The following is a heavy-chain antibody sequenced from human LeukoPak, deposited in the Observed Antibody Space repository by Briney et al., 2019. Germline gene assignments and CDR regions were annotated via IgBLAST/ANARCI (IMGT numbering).Heavy chain of an antibody. D-gene: IGHD3-10*01. J-gene: IGHJ4*02. Sequence: GSSVKVSCKASGGTFSSYAISWVRQAPGQGLEWMGGIIPIFGTANYAQKFQGRVTITTDESTSTAYMELSSLSSEDTAVYYCARTYYYGSGSYYSSKSYYFDYWGQGTLVTVSS. CDR2: IIPIFGTA. V-gene: IGHV1-69*05. CDR3: ARTYYYGSGSYYSSKSYYFDY. CDR1: GGTFSSYA.